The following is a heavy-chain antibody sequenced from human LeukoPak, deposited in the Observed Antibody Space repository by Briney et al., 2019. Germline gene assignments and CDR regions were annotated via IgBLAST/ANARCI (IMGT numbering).Heavy chain of an antibody. CDR1: GDSISYYY. J-gene: IGHJ4*02. CDR2: IYYSGNT. V-gene: IGHV4-59*01. Sequence: SETLSLTCTVSGDSISYYYWSWIRQPPGKGLEWIGKIYYSGNTNYNPSLKSRVTISVDTSKNQFSLKLSSVTAADTAVYYCPRLRGYSYDSSDFDYWGQGTLVTVSS. D-gene: IGHD5-18*01. CDR3: PRLRGYSYDSSDFDY.